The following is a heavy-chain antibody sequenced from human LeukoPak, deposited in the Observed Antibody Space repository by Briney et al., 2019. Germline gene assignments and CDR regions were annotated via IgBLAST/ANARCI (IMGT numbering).Heavy chain of an antibody. V-gene: IGHV4-59*01. CDR3: AGSRSGAFDI. CDR2: IYYSGST. J-gene: IGHJ3*02. Sequence: PSETLSLTCTVSGGSISSYYWSWIRQPPGNGLEWIGYIYYSGSTNYNPSLKSRVTISVDTSKNQFSLKLSFVTAADTAVYYCAGSRSGAFDIWGQGTMVTVSS. D-gene: IGHD3-10*01. CDR1: GGSISSYY.